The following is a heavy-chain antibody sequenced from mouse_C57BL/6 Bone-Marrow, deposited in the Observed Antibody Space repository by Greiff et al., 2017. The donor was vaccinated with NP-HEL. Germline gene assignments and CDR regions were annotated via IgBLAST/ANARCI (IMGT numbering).Heavy chain of an antibody. CDR2: IYPGSGST. D-gene: IGHD2-2*01. Sequence: VQLQQPGAELVKPGASVKMSCKASGYTFTSYWITWVKQRPGQGLEWIGDIYPGSGSTNYNEKFKSKATLTVDTSSSTAYMQLSSLTSEDSAVYYCAREIAYMVTTRGYAMDYWGQGTSVTVSS. CDR3: AREIAYMVTTRGYAMDY. J-gene: IGHJ4*01. CDR1: GYTFTSYW. V-gene: IGHV1-55*01.